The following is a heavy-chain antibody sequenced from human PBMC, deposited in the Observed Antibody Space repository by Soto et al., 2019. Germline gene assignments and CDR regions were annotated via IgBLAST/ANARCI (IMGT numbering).Heavy chain of an antibody. CDR2: IYYSGST. V-gene: IGHV4-59*01. CDR3: ARDGHGGSPTFDY. Sequence: PSETLSLTCTVSGGSISSYYWSWIRQPPGKGLEWIGYIYYSGSTNYNPSLKSRVTISVDTSKNQFSLKLSSVTAADTAVYYCARDGHGGSPTFDYWGQGTLVTVSS. D-gene: IGHD2-15*01. CDR1: GGSISSYY. J-gene: IGHJ4*02.